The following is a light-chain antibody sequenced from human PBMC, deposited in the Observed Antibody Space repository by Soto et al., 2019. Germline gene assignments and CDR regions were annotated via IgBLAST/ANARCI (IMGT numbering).Light chain of an antibody. V-gene: IGKV3-15*01. CDR1: QSVSSN. Sequence: EIVMTQSPATLSVSPGERATLSCRASQSVSSNLAWYQQKPGQAPRLLIYGASTRATGIPARFSGSGSGTAFTTTISSRQSEEVSVYYCQQYNNWSPLTFGQGTKVEIK. CDR3: QQYNNWSPLT. CDR2: GAS. J-gene: IGKJ2*01.